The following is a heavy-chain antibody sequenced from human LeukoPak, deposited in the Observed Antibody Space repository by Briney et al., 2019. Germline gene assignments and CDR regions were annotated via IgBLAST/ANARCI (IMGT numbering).Heavy chain of an antibody. J-gene: IGHJ5*02. V-gene: IGHV4-59*11. CDR3: ARMRDWFDP. Sequence: SETLSLTCTVSGGSISSHYWSWIRQPPGKGLEWIGYIYYSGSTNYNPSLKSRVTISVDMSKNQFSLKLSSVTAADTAVYYCARMRDWFDPWGQGTLVTVSS. CDR1: GGSISSHY. CDR2: IYYSGST.